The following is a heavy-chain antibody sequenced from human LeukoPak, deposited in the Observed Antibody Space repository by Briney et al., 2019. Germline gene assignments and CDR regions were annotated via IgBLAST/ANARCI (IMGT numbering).Heavy chain of an antibody. J-gene: IGHJ4*02. D-gene: IGHD2-8*01. Sequence: PSETLSLTCSVSGGSISITSYYWGWIRQPPGEGLEWIGSIYYSGNTYYNSSLKSRVTISVDTSKNQFSLRLSSMTAADTAVYHCARHGHHGDFDYWGQGTLVTVSS. V-gene: IGHV4-39*01. CDR1: GGSISITSYY. CDR3: ARHGHHGDFDY. CDR2: IYYSGNT.